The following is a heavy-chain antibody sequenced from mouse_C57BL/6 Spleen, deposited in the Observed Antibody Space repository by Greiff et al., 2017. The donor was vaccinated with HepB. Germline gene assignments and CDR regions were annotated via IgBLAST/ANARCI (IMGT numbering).Heavy chain of an antibody. CDR3: AKNYGPWYFDG. V-gene: IGHV1-42*01. CDR2: INPSTGGT. Sequence: EVQLQQSGPELVKPGASVKISCKASGYSFTGYYMNWVKQSPEKSLEWIGEINPSTGGTTYNQKFKAKATLTVDKSSSTAYMQLKSLTSEDSAVYYCAKNYGPWYFDGWGTGTTVTVSS. D-gene: IGHD1-1*01. J-gene: IGHJ1*03. CDR1: GYSFTGYY.